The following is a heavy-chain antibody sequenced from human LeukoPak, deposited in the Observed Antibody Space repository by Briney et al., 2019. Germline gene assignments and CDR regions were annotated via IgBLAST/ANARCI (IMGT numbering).Heavy chain of an antibody. Sequence: PSETLSLTCTVSGGSISSHYWTWIRQPPGKGLEWIGSIYYSGNTYYNSSLKSRVTISIDTSKNQFSLRLTSVTAADTAVYYCSRYSTSLGWFDPWGQGTLVTVSS. D-gene: IGHD6-6*01. V-gene: IGHV4-59*05. CDR1: GGSISSHY. CDR3: SRYSTSLGWFDP. J-gene: IGHJ5*02. CDR2: IYYSGNT.